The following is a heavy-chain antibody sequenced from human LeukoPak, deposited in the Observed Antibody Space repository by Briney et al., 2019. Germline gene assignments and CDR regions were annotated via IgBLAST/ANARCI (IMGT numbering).Heavy chain of an antibody. CDR1: GFTFSGSA. J-gene: IGHJ6*02. CDR2: ISYDGSNK. Sequence: GGSLRLSCAASGFTFSGSAMHWVRQAPGKGLEWVAVISYDGSNKYYADSVKGRFTISRDNSKNTLYLQMNSLRAEDTAVYYCARCKGVPCGMDVWGQGTTVTVSS. CDR3: ARCKGVPCGMDV. V-gene: IGHV3-30-3*01.